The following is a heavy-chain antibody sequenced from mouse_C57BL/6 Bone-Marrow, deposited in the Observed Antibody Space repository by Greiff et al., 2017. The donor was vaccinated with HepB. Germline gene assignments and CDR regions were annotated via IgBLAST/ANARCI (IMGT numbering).Heavy chain of an antibody. CDR1: GFTFSSYG. CDR3: AREGDWVGYLDY. J-gene: IGHJ2*01. D-gene: IGHD4-1*01. Sequence: EVHLVESGGDLVKPGGSLKLSCAASGFTFSSYGMSWVRQTPDKRLEWVATISSGGSYTYYPDSVKGRFTISRDNAKNTLYLQMSSLKSEDTAMYYCAREGDWVGYLDYWGHGTTLTVSS. CDR2: ISSGGSYT. V-gene: IGHV5-6*01.